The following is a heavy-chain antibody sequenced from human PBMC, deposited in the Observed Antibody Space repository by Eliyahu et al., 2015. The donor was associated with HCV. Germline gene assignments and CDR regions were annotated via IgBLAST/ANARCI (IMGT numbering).Heavy chain of an antibody. D-gene: IGHD6-19*01. Sequence: QVQLVESGGGVVQPGRSLRLSCAASGFTFSSYGMHWVRQAPGKGLEWVAVISYDGSNKYYADSVKGXFTISRDNSKNTLYLQMNSLRAEDTAVYYCAKVPWSSGWYADWGQGTLVTVSS. CDR3: AKVPWSSGWYAD. J-gene: IGHJ4*02. CDR2: ISYDGSNK. V-gene: IGHV3-30*18. CDR1: GFTFSSYG.